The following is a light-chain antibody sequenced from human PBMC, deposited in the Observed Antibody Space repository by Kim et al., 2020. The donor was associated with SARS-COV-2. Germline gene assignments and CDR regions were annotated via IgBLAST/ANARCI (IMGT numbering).Light chain of an antibody. V-gene: IGKV1-5*03. CDR2: KAS. Sequence: DIQMNQSPSTLSASVGDRVTITCRASQSISSWLAWYQQKPGKAPKLLIYKASSLESGVPSRFSGSGSGTEFTLTISSLQPDDFATYYCQQYNSYSRLTFGGGTKVDIK. CDR3: QQYNSYSRLT. CDR1: QSISSW. J-gene: IGKJ4*01.